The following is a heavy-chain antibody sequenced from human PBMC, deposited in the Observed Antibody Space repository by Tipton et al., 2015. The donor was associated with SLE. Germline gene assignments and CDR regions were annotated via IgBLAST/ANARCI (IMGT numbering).Heavy chain of an antibody. J-gene: IGHJ4*02. CDR2: INPSGDDS. CDR1: GYTFTTYY. CDR3: AGETASTDTKKFES. D-gene: IGHD1-1*01. Sequence: QLVQSGADVKPPGASVSISCKASGYTFTTYYIHCVRQAPGQGLEWMGVINPSGDDSISAPKFRARVSMTRDTSMNTVYMDLRSLRSEDTAVYFCAGETASTDTKKFESWGQGSLVTVSS. V-gene: IGHV1-46*01.